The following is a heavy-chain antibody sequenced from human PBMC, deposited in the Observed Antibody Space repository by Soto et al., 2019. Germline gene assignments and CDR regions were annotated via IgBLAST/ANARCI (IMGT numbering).Heavy chain of an antibody. CDR2: ISGSGGST. D-gene: IGHD3-16*01. Sequence: GGSLRLSCSASGFTFSRYAISWVRQAPGKGLEWVSAISGSGGSTHYADSVKGRFAISRDNSKNTLYLQMNSLRAEDTAVYYCAKERGRLATFDYWGQGTLVTVSS. J-gene: IGHJ4*02. V-gene: IGHV3-23*01. CDR1: GFTFSRYA. CDR3: AKERGRLATFDY.